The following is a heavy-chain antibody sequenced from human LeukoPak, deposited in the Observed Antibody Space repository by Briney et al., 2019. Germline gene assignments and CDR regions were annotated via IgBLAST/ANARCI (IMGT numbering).Heavy chain of an antibody. J-gene: IGHJ5*02. Sequence: ASETLSLTCTVSGGSISSYYWSWIRQPPGKGLEWIGYMYYSGSTNYNPSLKSRVTISVDTSKNQFSLKLSSVTAADTAVYYCARDRGGYYDSSGHYVRFDPWGQGTLVTVFS. CDR3: ARDRGGYYDSSGHYVRFDP. CDR2: MYYSGST. D-gene: IGHD3-22*01. CDR1: GGSISSYY. V-gene: IGHV4-59*01.